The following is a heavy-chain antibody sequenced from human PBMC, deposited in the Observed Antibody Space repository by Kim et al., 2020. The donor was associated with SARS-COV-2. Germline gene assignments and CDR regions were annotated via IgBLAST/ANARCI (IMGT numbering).Heavy chain of an antibody. Sequence: GGSLRLSCAASGFTFSSYWMSWVRQAPGKGLEWVASIKQDGSDKYYVDSVKGRITISRDNAKNSLYLQMNSMRAEDTAVYYCARELRLVYWGQGILVIVS. J-gene: IGHJ4*02. CDR1: GFTFSSYW. CDR2: IKQDGSDK. D-gene: IGHD3-16*01. V-gene: IGHV3-7*01. CDR3: ARELRLVY.